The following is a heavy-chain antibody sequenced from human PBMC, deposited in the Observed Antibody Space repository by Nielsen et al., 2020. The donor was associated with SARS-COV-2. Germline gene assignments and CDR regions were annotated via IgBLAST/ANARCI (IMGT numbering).Heavy chain of an antibody. CDR3: AKDMAAARAEYYFDY. Sequence: GESLKISCAASGFTFSTYSMNWVRQAPGKGLEWVSYISSSSSTIYYADSVKGRFTISRDNAKNSLYLQMNSLRAEDTALYYCAKDMAAARAEYYFDYWGQGTLVTVSS. J-gene: IGHJ4*02. V-gene: IGHV3-48*04. D-gene: IGHD6-13*01. CDR1: GFTFSTYS. CDR2: ISSSSSTI.